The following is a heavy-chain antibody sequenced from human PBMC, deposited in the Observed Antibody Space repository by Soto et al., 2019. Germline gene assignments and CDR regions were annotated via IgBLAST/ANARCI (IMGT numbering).Heavy chain of an antibody. CDR1: GGSISSSSYY. CDR3: ARVVVTNYYYYGMDV. Sequence: SETLSLTCTVSGGSISSSSYYWGWIRQPPGKGLEWIGSIYYSGSTYYNPSLKSRVTISVDTSKNQFSLKLSSVTAADTAVYYCARVVVTNYYYYGMDVWGQGTTVTV. J-gene: IGHJ6*02. CDR2: IYYSGST. D-gene: IGHD2-15*01. V-gene: IGHV4-39*01.